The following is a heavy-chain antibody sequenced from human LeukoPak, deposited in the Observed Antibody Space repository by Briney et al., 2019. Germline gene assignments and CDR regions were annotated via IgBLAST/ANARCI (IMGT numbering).Heavy chain of an antibody. D-gene: IGHD3-10*01. CDR2: IYYSGST. CDR3: ARAPFGELLVRFDY. J-gene: IGHJ4*02. V-gene: IGHV4-59*12. CDR1: GGSISSYY. Sequence: KTSETLSLTCTVSGGSISSYYWSWIRQPPGKGLEWIGYIYYSGSTNYNPSLKSRVTISVDTSKNQFSLKLSSVTAADTAVYYCARAPFGELLVRFDYWGQGTLVTVSS.